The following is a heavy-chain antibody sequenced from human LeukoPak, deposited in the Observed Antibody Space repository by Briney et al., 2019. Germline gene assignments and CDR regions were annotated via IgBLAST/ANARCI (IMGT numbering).Heavy chain of an antibody. D-gene: IGHD1-1*01. CDR3: ARDRGGTYVY. V-gene: IGHV4-59*01. CDR2: IYYSGST. Sequence: SETLSLTCTVSGGSISIYYWNWIRQPPGKGLEWIGYIYYSGSTNYNPSLKSRVTISVDTSKNQFSLKLTSVTAADTAVYYCARDRGGTYVYWGQGTLVTVSS. J-gene: IGHJ4*02. CDR1: GGSISIYY.